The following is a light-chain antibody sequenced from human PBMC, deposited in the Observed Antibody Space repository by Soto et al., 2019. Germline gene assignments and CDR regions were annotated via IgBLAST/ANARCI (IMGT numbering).Light chain of an antibody. CDR2: GAS. CDR3: QQDYNLPWT. V-gene: IGKV3D-7*01. J-gene: IGKJ1*01. Sequence: LVLTQSPATLSLSPGERATLHRRASQSVSSSFLSWYQQKPGQAPRLLIYGASIRATGIPARFSGSGSGTAFTLTISSLQPEDFAVYYCQQDYNLPWTFGQGTKVDIK. CDR1: QSVSSSF.